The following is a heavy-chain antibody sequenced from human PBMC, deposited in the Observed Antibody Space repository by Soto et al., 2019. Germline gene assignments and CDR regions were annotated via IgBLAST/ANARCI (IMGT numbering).Heavy chain of an antibody. CDR2: INHSGST. Sequence: GSLRLSCAASGFTFSSYAMSWIRQPPGKGLEWIGEINHSGSTNYNPSLKSRVTISVDTSKNQFSLKLSPVTAADTAVYYCARRVGYDSTGYSHRPLNAFDYWGQGTLVTVSS. CDR3: ARRVGYDSTGYSHRPLNAFDY. CDR1: GFTFSSYA. V-gene: IGHV4-34*01. J-gene: IGHJ4*02. D-gene: IGHD3-22*01.